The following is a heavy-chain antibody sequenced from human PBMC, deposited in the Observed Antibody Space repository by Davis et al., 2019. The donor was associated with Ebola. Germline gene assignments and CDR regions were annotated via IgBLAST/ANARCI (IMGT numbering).Heavy chain of an antibody. CDR1: GFTFRNYA. D-gene: IGHD3-16*01. CDR3: AKDGGNQMSKHNWFDT. CDR2: ISPNDNKD. V-gene: IGHV3-30-3*01. J-gene: IGHJ5*02. Sequence: GESLKTPCAASGFTFRNYAMHWVRQAPGRGLEWVALISPNDNKDYYADSVKGRFTISRDISKSTLFMEMNSLTAEDTAVYYCAKDGGNQMSKHNWFDTWGQGTLVTVSS.